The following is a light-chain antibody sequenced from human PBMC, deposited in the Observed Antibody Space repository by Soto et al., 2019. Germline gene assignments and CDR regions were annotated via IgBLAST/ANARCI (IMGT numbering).Light chain of an antibody. CDR1: SSNIGSNT. J-gene: IGLJ2*01. Sequence: QSVLTQPPSASGTPGQRVTISCSGSSSNIGSNTVNWYRQLPGTAPKLLIYNNNQRPSGVPDRFSGSKSGTSASLAISGLQSQDEAEYYCASWDDSLRDVVFGGGTKLTV. V-gene: IGLV1-44*01. CDR2: NNN. CDR3: ASWDDSLRDVV.